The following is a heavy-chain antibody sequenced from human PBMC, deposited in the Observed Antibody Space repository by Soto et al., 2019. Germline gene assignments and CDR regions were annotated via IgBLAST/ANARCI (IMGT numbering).Heavy chain of an antibody. CDR3: ARDSKNRQDGMDV. V-gene: IGHV3-23*01. J-gene: IGHJ6*02. Sequence: GGSLRLSCAASGFTFSTYTMTWVRQAPGKGLEWVSSVGGSGDGTYYADSVKGRFTISRDNAKNSLFLQMDSLRAEDTAVYFCARDSKNRQDGMDVWGQGTTVTV. CDR1: GFTFSTYT. D-gene: IGHD4-4*01. CDR2: VGGSGDGT.